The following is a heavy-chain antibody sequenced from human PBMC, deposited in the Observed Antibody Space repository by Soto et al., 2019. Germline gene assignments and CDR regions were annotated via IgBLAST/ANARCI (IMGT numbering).Heavy chain of an antibody. CDR2: ISWNSGSI. V-gene: IGHV3-9*01. Sequence: EVQLVESGGGLVQPGRSLRLSCAASGFTFDDYAMHWVRQAPGKGLEWVSGISWNSGSIGYADSVKGRFTISRDNAKNSLYLQMNSLRAEDTALYYCAKGSLRPPTWNNWFDPWGQGTLVTVSS. D-gene: IGHD3-22*01. J-gene: IGHJ5*02. CDR3: AKGSLRPPTWNNWFDP. CDR1: GFTFDDYA.